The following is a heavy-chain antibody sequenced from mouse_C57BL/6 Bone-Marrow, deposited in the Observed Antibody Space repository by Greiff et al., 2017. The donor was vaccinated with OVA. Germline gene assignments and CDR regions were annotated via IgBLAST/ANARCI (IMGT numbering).Heavy chain of an antibody. J-gene: IGHJ2*01. Sequence: VQLQQPGAELVKPGASVKMSCKASGYTFTSYWITWVKQRPGQGLEWIGDIYPGSGSTNYNEKFKSKATLTVDTSSSTAYMQLSSLTSEDSAVYYCARWGLYYSNFCDYWGQGTTLTVSS. D-gene: IGHD2-5*01. CDR2: IYPGSGST. CDR1: GYTFTSYW. CDR3: ARWGLYYSNFCDY. V-gene: IGHV1-55*01.